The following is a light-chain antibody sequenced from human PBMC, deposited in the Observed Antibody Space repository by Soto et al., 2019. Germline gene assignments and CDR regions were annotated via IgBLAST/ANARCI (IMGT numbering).Light chain of an antibody. CDR3: LQHKSYPWT. Sequence: IQITXXPXXXXSSXXDIFTIXCRASQGLRNDLGWYQEKPGKAPKRLIYAASNLQSGVPSRFSGSGSGTEFTLTISSLQPEDFATYYCLQHKSYPWTFGQGTKVDI. V-gene: IGKV1-17*01. CDR2: AAS. J-gene: IGKJ1*01. CDR1: QGLRND.